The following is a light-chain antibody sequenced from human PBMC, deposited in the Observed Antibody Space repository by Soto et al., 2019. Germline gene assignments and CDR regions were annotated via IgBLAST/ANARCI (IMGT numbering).Light chain of an antibody. V-gene: IGLV2-8*01. J-gene: IGLJ1*01. Sequence: LAQPPSASGSPGQSVTISCTGTNSDIGGYIYVSWYRQYPGEAPKLLIYEVNKRSSGVPDRFSGSKSGNTASLTVSGLQADDEAHYYCSSYSGTNNFGVFGTGTKVTVL. CDR2: EVN. CDR1: NSDIGGYIY. CDR3: SSYSGTNNFGV.